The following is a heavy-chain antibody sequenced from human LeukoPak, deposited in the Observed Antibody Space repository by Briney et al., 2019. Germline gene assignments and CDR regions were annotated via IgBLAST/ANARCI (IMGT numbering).Heavy chain of an antibody. CDR2: INWNGGST. V-gene: IGHV3-20*04. J-gene: IGHJ4*02. CDR1: GFTFDDYG. Sequence: GGSLRLSCAASGFTFDDYGMGWVRQAPGKGLEWVSGINWNGGSTGYADSVKGRFTISRDNAKNSLYLQMNSLRAEDTASYYCASEGLYCSSTSCSLYFDYWGQGTLVTVSS. CDR3: ASEGLYCSSTSCSLYFDY. D-gene: IGHD2-2*01.